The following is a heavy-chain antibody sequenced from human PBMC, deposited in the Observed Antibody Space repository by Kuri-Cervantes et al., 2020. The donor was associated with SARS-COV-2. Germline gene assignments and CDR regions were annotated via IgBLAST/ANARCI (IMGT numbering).Heavy chain of an antibody. Sequence: GGSLRLSCAASGFTFSSYSMNWVRQAPGKGLEWVAVISYDGSNKYYADSVKGRFTISRDNSKNTLYLQMNSLRAEDTAVYYCAREYSHDFWSGTLLTDAFDIWGQGTMVTISS. CDR1: GFTFSSYS. V-gene: IGHV3-30*03. CDR2: ISYDGSNK. J-gene: IGHJ3*02. CDR3: AREYSHDFWSGTLLTDAFDI. D-gene: IGHD3-3*01.